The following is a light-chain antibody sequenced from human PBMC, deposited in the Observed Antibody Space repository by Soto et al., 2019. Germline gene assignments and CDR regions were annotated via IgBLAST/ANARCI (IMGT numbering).Light chain of an antibody. Sequence: EIAMTQSPATLSVSPGERATLSCRASQSVGTNLAWYQQKPGQAPRLLISGASTRATGVPARFSGSGSGTDFALIISSLQSEDSAVYFCQQNNNWPLTFGGGTKV. CDR1: QSVGTN. J-gene: IGKJ4*01. V-gene: IGKV3-15*01. CDR2: GAS. CDR3: QQNNNWPLT.